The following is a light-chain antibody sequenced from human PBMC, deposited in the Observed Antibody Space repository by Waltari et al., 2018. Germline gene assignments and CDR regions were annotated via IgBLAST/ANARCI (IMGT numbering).Light chain of an antibody. CDR1: QSVGDSD. CDR3: HQYGSAPL. J-gene: IGKJ4*01. V-gene: IGKV3-20*01. CDR2: AAS. Sequence: NVLTQSPDTLSLSPGETATLSCRASQSVGDSDLAWYQQKPGQSPRPLIYAASNRASGISDRCSGSGSGRDFTLTISSLEPEDFAVYYCHQYGSAPLFGGGTKVEIK.